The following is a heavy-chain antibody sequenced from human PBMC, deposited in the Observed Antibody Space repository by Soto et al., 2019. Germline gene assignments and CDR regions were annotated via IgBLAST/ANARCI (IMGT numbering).Heavy chain of an antibody. CDR1: GFTFSSYS. CDR3: ARDPTPYYDFWSGYSHASP. CDR2: ISSSSSTI. V-gene: IGHV3-48*02. Sequence: GGSLRLSCAASGFTFSSYSMNWVRQAPGKGLEWVSYISSSSSTIYYADSVKGRFTISRDNAKNSLYLQMSSLRDEDTAVYYCARDPTPYYDFWSGYSHASPWGQGTLVTVSS. D-gene: IGHD3-3*01. J-gene: IGHJ4*02.